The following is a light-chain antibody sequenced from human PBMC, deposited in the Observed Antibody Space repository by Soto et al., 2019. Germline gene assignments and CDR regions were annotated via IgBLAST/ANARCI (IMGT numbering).Light chain of an antibody. Sequence: LTQSPSSLSASVGDRVTITCRASQGISSYLNWYQQKPGKAPKLLIYAASSLQSGVPSRFSGSGSETEFTLTISGLQPGDSATYYCQQYNSYSPTFGQGTKVDIK. V-gene: IGKV1-9*01. CDR3: QQYNSYSPT. CDR2: AAS. J-gene: IGKJ1*01. CDR1: QGISSY.